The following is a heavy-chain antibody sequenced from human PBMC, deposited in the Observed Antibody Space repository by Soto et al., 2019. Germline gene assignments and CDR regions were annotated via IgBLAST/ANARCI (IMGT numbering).Heavy chain of an antibody. J-gene: IGHJ5*02. D-gene: IGHD3-3*01. CDR3: ARGYNDFWSGYLTWFDP. CDR1: GGSISSSSYY. Sequence: SETLSLTCTVSGGSISSSSYYWGWIRQPPGKGLEWIGSIYYSGSTYYNPSLKSRVTISVDTSKNQFSLKLSSVTAADTAVYYCARGYNDFWSGYLTWFDPWGQGTLVIVSS. CDR2: IYYSGST. V-gene: IGHV4-39*01.